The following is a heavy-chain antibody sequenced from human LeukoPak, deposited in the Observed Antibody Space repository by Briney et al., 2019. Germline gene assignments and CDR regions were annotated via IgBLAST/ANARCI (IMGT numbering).Heavy chain of an antibody. CDR3: ARAREVDSAEYFQH. CDR2: ISYDGSNK. Sequence: PGGSLRLSCAASGFTFSSYAMHWVRQAPGKGLEWVAVISYDGSNKYYADSVKGRFTISRDNSKNTLYLQMNSLRAEDTAVYYCARAREVDSAEYFQHWGQGTLVTVSS. CDR1: GFTFSSYA. D-gene: IGHD2-15*01. V-gene: IGHV3-30-3*01. J-gene: IGHJ1*01.